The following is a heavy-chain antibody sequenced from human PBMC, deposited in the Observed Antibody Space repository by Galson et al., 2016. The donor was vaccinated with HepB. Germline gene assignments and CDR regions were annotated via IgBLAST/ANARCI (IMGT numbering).Heavy chain of an antibody. CDR2: ISYDANNK. Sequence: SLRLSCAASGFIFSNFGMRWVRQAPGKGLEWVAVISYDANNKYYENSVRGRFTISRDNSKNTLYLQLNSLRGDDTAVYYCAKATYSGTYFESWGQGTLVTVSS. CDR3: AKATYSGTYFES. CDR1: GFIFSNFG. J-gene: IGHJ4*02. D-gene: IGHD3-10*01. V-gene: IGHV3-30*18.